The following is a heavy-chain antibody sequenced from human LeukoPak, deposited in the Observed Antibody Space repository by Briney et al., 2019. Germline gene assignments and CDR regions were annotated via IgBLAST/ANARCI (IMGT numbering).Heavy chain of an antibody. J-gene: IGHJ4*02. CDR3: ATDPFDTIFGVADSDY. CDR2: FDPEDGET. D-gene: IGHD3-3*01. Sequence: ASVKVSCMVSGYTLTELSMHWVRPAPGKGGEWVGGFDPEDGETIYAQKFQGRVTMTEDTSTDTAYMELSSLRSEDTAVYYCATDPFDTIFGVADSDYWGQGTLVTVSS. CDR1: GYTLTELS. V-gene: IGHV1-24*01.